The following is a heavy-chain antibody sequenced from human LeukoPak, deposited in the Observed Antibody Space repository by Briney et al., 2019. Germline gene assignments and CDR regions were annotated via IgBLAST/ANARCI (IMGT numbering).Heavy chain of an antibody. D-gene: IGHD6-6*01. Sequence: PGGSLRLSCAASGFTFSSYWMSWVRQAPGKGLEWVGRIKGKTDGGTTDYAAPVKGRFTISRDDSKNTLYLQMNSLKTEDTAVYYCTADKLPDWGQGTLVTVSS. V-gene: IGHV3-15*01. CDR1: GFTFSSYW. J-gene: IGHJ4*02. CDR3: TADKLPD. CDR2: IKGKTDGGTT.